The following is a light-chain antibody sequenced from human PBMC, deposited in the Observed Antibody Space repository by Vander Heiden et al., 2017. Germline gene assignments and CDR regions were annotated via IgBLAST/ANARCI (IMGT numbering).Light chain of an antibody. Sequence: QSVLTQPPSVSAAPGQKVTISCSGRRSHIGINYVSWYQQLPGTAPKLVIYDNKKRPSGMPDRFSGSKSGTSATLGITGLQTGDEADFYCVTWDSSRSAGVFGGGTKLTVL. CDR3: VTWDSSRSAGV. V-gene: IGLV1-51*01. J-gene: IGLJ2*01. CDR1: RSHIGINY. CDR2: DNK.